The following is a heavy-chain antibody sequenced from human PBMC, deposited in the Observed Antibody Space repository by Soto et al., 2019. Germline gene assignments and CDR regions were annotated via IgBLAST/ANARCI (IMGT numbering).Heavy chain of an antibody. CDR2: IYPGDSDT. CDR3: ARGPIEMATMYFDY. J-gene: IGHJ4*02. CDR1: GYSFLSYW. D-gene: IGHD5-12*01. Sequence: GESLKISCQGSGYSFLSYWIAWVRQMPGKGLEWMGIIYPGDSDTRYSPSFQGQVTISADRSISTAYLQWSSLKASDSAMYYCARGPIEMATMYFDYWGQGTLVTVS. V-gene: IGHV5-51*01.